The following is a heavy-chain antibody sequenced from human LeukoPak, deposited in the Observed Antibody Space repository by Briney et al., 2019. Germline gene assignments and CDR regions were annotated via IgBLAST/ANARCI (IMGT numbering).Heavy chain of an antibody. CDR3: ARERRIQLWLDYGMDV. J-gene: IGHJ6*02. CDR2: IFYSGST. CDR1: GGSISSGGYY. V-gene: IGHV4-61*08. Sequence: SETLSLTCTVSGGSISSGGYYWSWIRQSPGKGLEWIGIIFYSGSTNYNPSLKSRVSISVDTSKNQFSLNLNSVTAADTAVYYCARERRIQLWLDYGMDVWGQGTTVTVSS. D-gene: IGHD5-18*01.